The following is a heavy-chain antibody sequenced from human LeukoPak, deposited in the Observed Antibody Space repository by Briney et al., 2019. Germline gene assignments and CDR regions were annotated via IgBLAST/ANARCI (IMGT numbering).Heavy chain of an antibody. V-gene: IGHV1-18*01. CDR1: GYTFTSYG. CDR2: ISAYNGNT. D-gene: IGHD2-15*01. J-gene: IGHJ4*02. Sequence: ASVKVSCKASGYTFTSYGISWVRQAPGQGLEWMGWISAYNGNTNYAQKLQGRVTMTTDTSTSTAYMELRSLRSDDTAVYYCARVSIVVVVAATPEYYFDYWGQGTLVTVSS. CDR3: ARVSIVVVVAATPEYYFDY.